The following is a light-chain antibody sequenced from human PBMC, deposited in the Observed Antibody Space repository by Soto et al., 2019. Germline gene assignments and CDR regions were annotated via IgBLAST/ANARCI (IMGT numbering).Light chain of an antibody. CDR3: SSYADGSLYF. J-gene: IGLJ1*01. Sequence: QSALTQPASVSGSPGQSITISCTGTSRDVGAYDYVSWYLQYPGKAPQLLIYYVHHRPSGVSSRFSGSKSGNTASLTISGLQAEDEGDYYCSSYADGSLYFFGTGTKVTVL. V-gene: IGLV2-14*01. CDR2: YVH. CDR1: SRDVGAYDY.